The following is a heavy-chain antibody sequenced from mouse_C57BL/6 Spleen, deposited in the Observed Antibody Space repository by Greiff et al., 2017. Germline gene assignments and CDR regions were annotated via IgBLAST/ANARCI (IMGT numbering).Heavy chain of an antibody. Sequence: EVKVEESGGGLVQPGGSMKLSCAASGFTFSDAWMDWVRQSPEKGLEWVAEIRNKANNHATYYAESVKGRFTISRDDSKSSVYLQMNSLRAEDTGIYDCTRREYYDYDGGFAYWGQGTLVTVSA. CDR3: TRREYYDYDGGFAY. D-gene: IGHD2-4*01. J-gene: IGHJ3*01. CDR2: IRNKANNHAT. CDR1: GFTFSDAW. V-gene: IGHV6-6*01.